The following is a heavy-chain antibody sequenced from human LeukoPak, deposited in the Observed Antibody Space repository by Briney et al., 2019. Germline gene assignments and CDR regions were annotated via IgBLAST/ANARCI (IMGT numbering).Heavy chain of an antibody. CDR2: ISSSSSTI. CDR1: GFTFSSYS. Sequence: PGGSLRLSCAASGFTFSSYSMNWVRQAPGKGLEWVSYISSSSSTIYYADSVKGRFTISRDNAKNSLYLQMNSLRAEDTAVYYCARNLGGVATDFXXWGQGTLXT. D-gene: IGHD5-12*01. CDR3: ARNLGGVATDFXX. J-gene: IGHJ4*02. V-gene: IGHV3-48*01.